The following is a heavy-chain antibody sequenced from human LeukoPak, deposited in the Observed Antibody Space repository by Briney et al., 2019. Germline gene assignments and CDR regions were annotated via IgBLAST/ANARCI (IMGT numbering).Heavy chain of an antibody. V-gene: IGHV3-7*01. CDR2: IKQDGSQQ. CDR1: GFTFTRYW. Sequence: GGSLRLSCATSGFTFTRYWMAWVRQAPGKGLEWVANIKQDGSQQYYLDSVEGRFTISRDNSMNTLYLQMNSLRAEDTAVYYCARVPTGTINYFDYWGQGTLVTVSS. CDR3: ARVPTGTINYFDY. J-gene: IGHJ4*02.